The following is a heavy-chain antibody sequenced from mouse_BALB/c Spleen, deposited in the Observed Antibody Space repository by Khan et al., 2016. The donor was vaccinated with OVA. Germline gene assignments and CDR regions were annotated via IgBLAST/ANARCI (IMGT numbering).Heavy chain of an antibody. D-gene: IGHD1-1*01. Sequence: QVQLQQPGAELVKAGASVKMSCKASGYTFTSYWMHWVKQRLGQGLEWFAETNPTNGRTYYNEKFKSKATLTVDNSSSTAYMLLSGPSFEDSAVYYGARIKKRGATYFDYWGQGTTRTVSS. CDR1: GYTFTSYW. CDR3: ARIKKRGATYFDY. V-gene: IGHV1S81*02. CDR2: TNPTNGRT. J-gene: IGHJ2*01.